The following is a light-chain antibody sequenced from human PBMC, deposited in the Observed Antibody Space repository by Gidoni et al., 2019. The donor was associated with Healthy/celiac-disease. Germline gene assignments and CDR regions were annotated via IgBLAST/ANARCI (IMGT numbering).Light chain of an antibody. CDR1: KLGDKY. CDR3: QAGDSSTHVV. Sequence: SYDLTQPPSVSVSPGQTASITCSGDKLGDKYACWYQQKPGQSPVLVIYQDSKRPSGIPERFSGSNSGKTATLTISGTQAMDEADYYCQAGDSSTHVVFGGGTKLTVL. CDR2: QDS. J-gene: IGLJ2*01. V-gene: IGLV3-1*01.